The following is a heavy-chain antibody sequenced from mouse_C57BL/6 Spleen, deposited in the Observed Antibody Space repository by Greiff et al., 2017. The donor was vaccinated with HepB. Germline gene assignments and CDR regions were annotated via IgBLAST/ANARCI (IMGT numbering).Heavy chain of an antibody. J-gene: IGHJ2*01. V-gene: IGHV5-4*03. D-gene: IGHD1-1*01. Sequence: EVKLVESGGGLVKPGGSLKLSCAASGFTFSSYAMSWVRQTPEKRLEWVATISDGGSYTYYPDNVKGRFTISRDNAKNNLYLQMSHLKSEDTAMYYCARFTTVVASYYFDYWGQGTTLTVSS. CDR1: GFTFSSYA. CDR2: ISDGGSYT. CDR3: ARFTTVVASYYFDY.